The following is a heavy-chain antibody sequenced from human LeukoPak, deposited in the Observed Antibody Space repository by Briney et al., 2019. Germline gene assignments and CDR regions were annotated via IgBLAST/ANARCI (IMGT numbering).Heavy chain of an antibody. CDR3: ATVLRWYHWYFDL. CDR2: FDPEDGET. V-gene: IGHV1-24*01. Sequence: ASVKVSCKVSGYTLTELSMHWVRQAPGKGLEWMGGFDPEDGETIYAQKFQGRVTMTEDTSTDTAYMGLSSLRSEDTAVYYCATVLRWYHWYFDLWGRGTLVTVSS. D-gene: IGHD4-23*01. J-gene: IGHJ2*01. CDR1: GYTLTELS.